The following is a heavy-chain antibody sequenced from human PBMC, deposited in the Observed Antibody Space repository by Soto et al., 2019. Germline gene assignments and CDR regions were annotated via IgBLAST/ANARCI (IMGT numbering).Heavy chain of an antibody. D-gene: IGHD3-16*01. CDR1: GGSISSGGYY. J-gene: IGHJ4*02. CDR3: AIWALAEGAFDY. V-gene: IGHV4-31*03. Sequence: SETLSLTCTVSGGSISSGGYYWSWIRQHPGKGLEWIGYIYYSGSTYYNPSLKSRVTISVDTSKNQFSLKLSSVTAADTAVYYCAIWALAEGAFDYWGQGTLVTVSS. CDR2: IYYSGST.